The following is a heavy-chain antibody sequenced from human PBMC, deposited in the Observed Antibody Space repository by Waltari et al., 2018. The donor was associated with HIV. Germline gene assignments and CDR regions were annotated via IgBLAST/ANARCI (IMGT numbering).Heavy chain of an antibody. Sequence: EVQFLEFGGGLERPGGSLSLSFIASGFNFDIYAMPWVRQAPGKGLEGVSTMRRSASASYYADFGKGRATISRDNSIDMLSLHMKSLRVDDTAVYHCVTSGYNFVEFGHRLDFWGRGILVTVS. CDR2: MRRSASAS. CDR1: GFNFDIYA. J-gene: IGHJ4*02. CDR3: VTSGYNFVEFGHRLDF. D-gene: IGHD5-18*01. V-gene: IGHV3-23*01.